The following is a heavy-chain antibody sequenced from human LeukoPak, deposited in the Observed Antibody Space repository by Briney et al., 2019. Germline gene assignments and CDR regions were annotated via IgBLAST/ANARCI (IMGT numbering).Heavy chain of an antibody. J-gene: IGHJ4*02. D-gene: IGHD3-3*01. Sequence: ASVKVSCKASGYTFTSYYMHWVRQAPGQGLEWMGIINPSGGSTSYAQKFQGRVTMTRDTSTSTVYMELSSLRSEDTAVYYCARSKLDYDFWSGYYPHPFDYWGQGTLVTVSS. CDR1: GYTFTSYY. CDR2: INPSGGST. CDR3: ARSKLDYDFWSGYYPHPFDY. V-gene: IGHV1-46*01.